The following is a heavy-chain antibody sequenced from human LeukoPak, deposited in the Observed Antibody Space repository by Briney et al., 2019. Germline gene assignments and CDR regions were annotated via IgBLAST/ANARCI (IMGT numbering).Heavy chain of an antibody. CDR2: INNDGTAT. V-gene: IGHV3-74*01. J-gene: IGHJ4*02. CDR1: GFTFNYFW. Sequence: SGGSLRLSCAASGFTFNYFWMHSVRQVPGKGLVWVSGINNDGTATYYADSVKGRFTISRDNAKNTVYLQMNGLRAEDTTVYYCATVSEYWGQGTLVTVSS. CDR3: ATVSEY.